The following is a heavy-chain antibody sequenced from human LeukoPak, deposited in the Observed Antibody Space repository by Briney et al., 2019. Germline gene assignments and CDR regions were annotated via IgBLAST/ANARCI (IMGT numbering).Heavy chain of an antibody. Sequence: SQTLSLTCAVSGGSISSDDYSWSWIRQPPGEGLEWIGYIYHSGSTYYDPSLKSRVTISLDRSKDQFSLKLSSVTAADTAVYYCARVLTGGYWYFDLWGRGTLVTVSS. D-gene: IGHD7-27*01. CDR2: IYHSGST. V-gene: IGHV4-30-2*01. J-gene: IGHJ2*01. CDR3: ARVLTGGYWYFDL. CDR1: GGSISSDDYS.